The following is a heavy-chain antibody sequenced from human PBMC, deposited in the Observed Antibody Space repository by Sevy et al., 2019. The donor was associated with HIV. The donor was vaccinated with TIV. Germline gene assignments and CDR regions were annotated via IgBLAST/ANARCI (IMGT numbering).Heavy chain of an antibody. CDR3: SRESIDYNIPFEY. D-gene: IGHD1-20*01. CDR2: IWSRGDNQ. J-gene: IGHJ4*02. Sequence: GGSLRLSCAASGFTFSNYDMHWVRQTPGKGLEWVALIWSRGDNQYYADSVKGRFTVSRDNSKNTLYLLMNSLRGEDTAVYYCSRESIDYNIPFEYWGQGTLVTVSS. V-gene: IGHV3-30*02. CDR1: GFTFSNYD.